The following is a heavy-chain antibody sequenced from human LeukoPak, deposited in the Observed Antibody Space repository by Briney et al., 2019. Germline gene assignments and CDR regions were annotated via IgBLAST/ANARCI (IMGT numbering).Heavy chain of an antibody. CDR3: ARGPLWWYALDY. V-gene: IGHV4-30-4*08. CDR1: GGSISTYY. Sequence: SETLTLTCPFSGGSISTYYWSWIRQPPGKGLEWIGYIYYSGSTYYNPSLKSRVTISVDTSKNQFSLKLSSVTAADTAVYYCARGPLWWYALDYWGQGTLVTVSS. D-gene: IGHD2-15*01. CDR2: IYYSGST. J-gene: IGHJ4*02.